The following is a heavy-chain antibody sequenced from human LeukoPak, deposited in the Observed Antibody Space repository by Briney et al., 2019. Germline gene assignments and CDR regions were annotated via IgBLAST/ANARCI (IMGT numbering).Heavy chain of an antibody. Sequence: GGSLRLSCAASGFTFTSYGMHWVRQAPGKGLEWVAMIWYDGSHKKYADSVEGRFSISRDTSKNTLYLQMNSLRADDTAVYHCARRVPIPATHHIDYWGQGSLVTVSS. J-gene: IGHJ4*02. CDR2: IWYDGSHK. CDR3: ARRVPIPATHHIDY. V-gene: IGHV3-33*03. CDR1: GFTFTSYG. D-gene: IGHD2-21*01.